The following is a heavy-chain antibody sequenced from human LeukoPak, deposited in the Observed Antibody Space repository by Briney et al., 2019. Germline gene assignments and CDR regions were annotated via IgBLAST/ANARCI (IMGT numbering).Heavy chain of an antibody. V-gene: IGHV4-59*08. J-gene: IGHJ4*02. CDR1: GGSISSYY. CDR2: IYYSGST. Sequence: SETLSLTCTVSGGSISSYYWSWIRQPPGKGLERIGYIYYSGSTYYNPSLKSRVTISVDTSKNQFSLKLSSVTAADTAVYYCARQSSGSYLDYWGQGTLVTVSS. CDR3: ARQSSGSYLDY. D-gene: IGHD1-26*01.